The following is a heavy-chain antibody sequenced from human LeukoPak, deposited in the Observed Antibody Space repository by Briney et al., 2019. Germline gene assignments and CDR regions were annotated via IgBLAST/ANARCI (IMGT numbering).Heavy chain of an antibody. CDR1: GFTFSSYS. V-gene: IGHV3-21*01. D-gene: IGHD3-22*01. CDR2: ISSSSFYV. CDR3: ARDLDYYDSSGSLTHFDC. Sequence: PGGSLRLSCAASGFTFSSYSMNWVRQAPGKGLEWVSSISSSSFYVYYADSVKGRFTISRDNAKKLLYLRMNSLRAEDTAVYYCARDLDYYDSSGSLTHFDCWGQGTLVTVSS. J-gene: IGHJ4*02.